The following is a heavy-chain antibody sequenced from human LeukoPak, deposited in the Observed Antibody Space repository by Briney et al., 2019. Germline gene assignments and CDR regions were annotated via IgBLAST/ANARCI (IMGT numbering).Heavy chain of an antibody. CDR3: ASSDYDYYAMDV. D-gene: IGHD6-6*01. CDR1: GGSISSGDYY. Sequence: SETLSLTCTVSGGSISSGDYYWSWIRQPPGKGLEWIGYIYYSGSTNYNPSLKSRVTISVDTSKNQFSLKLSSVTAADTAMYYCASSDYDYYAMDVWGQGTTVTVSS. J-gene: IGHJ6*02. CDR2: IYYSGST. V-gene: IGHV4-30-4*01.